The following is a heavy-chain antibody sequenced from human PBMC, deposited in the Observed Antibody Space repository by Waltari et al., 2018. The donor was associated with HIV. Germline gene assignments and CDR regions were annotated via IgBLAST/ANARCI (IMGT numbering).Heavy chain of an antibody. CDR3: ARDKAPYSTSSAVDY. D-gene: IGHD6-6*01. CDR2: IWYDGGDK. J-gene: IGHJ4*02. CDR1: GFPFSVFG. V-gene: IGHV3-33*01. Sequence: VQSVESGGGVVQPGGSRRLSCAASGFPFSVFGINWVRQAPGSGLQWVAGIWYDGGDKFYAESVKGRFSISRDNSRNTVFLQMNRLRVEDTALYYCARDKAPYSTSSAVDYWGQGTLVTVSS.